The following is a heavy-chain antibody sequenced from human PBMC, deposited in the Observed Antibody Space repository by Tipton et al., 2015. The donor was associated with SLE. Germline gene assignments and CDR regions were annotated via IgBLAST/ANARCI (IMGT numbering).Heavy chain of an antibody. CDR1: GGSISSDDYY. CDR2: MSYSGST. Sequence: LRLSCTVSGGSISSDDYYWTWIRQHPGKGLEWIGHMSYSGSTYYNPSLKSRITISVDTSKNHFSLKLSSVTAADTTVYYCARGGVGGYDYFDYWGQGTLVTVSS. D-gene: IGHD5-12*01. V-gene: IGHV4-31*03. CDR3: ARGGVGGYDYFDY. J-gene: IGHJ4*02.